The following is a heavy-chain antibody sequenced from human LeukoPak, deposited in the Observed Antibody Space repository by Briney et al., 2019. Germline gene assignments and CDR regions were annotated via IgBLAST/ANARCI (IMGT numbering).Heavy chain of an antibody. CDR3: ARETYCGGDCYVQYYFDY. V-gene: IGHV3-74*01. CDR1: GFTFSSYW. D-gene: IGHD2-21*02. J-gene: IGHJ4*02. CDR2: INIDGSST. Sequence: GGSLRLSCAASGFTFSSYWMHWVRQGPGKGLVWVSRINIDGSSTTYADSVKGRFTISRDSAKNTLYLQMNSLRAEDTAVYYCARETYCGGDCYVQYYFDYWGQGTLVTVSS.